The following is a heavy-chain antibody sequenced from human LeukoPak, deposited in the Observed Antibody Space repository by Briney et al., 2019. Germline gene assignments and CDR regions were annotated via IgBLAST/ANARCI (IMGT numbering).Heavy chain of an antibody. CDR2: IYHSGST. D-gene: IGHD4-11*01. J-gene: IGHJ4*02. CDR3: ARAARTVTPDY. CDR1: GGSVSSGGYY. Sequence: SETLSLTCTVSGGSVSSGGYYWSWIRQPPGKGLEWIGYIYHSGSTYYNPSFKSRVTISVDRSKNQFSLKLSSVTAADTAVYYCARAARTVTPDYWGQGTLVTVSS. V-gene: IGHV4-30-2*01.